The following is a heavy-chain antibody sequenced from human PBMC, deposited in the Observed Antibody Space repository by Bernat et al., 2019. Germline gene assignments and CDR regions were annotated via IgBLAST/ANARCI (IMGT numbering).Heavy chain of an antibody. V-gene: IGHV3-30*18. CDR2: ISYDGSNR. D-gene: IGHD3-10*01. J-gene: IGHJ6*02. CDR3: AKDRKVVWCGVDHYYYGMDA. CDR1: GFTFSSYG. Sequence: QVQLVDSGGGVVQPGRSLRLSCAASGFTFSSYGMHWVRQAPGKGLVWLAVISYDGSNRYAADDVKERLTISRENSKNSMYLKKNSLRGEETAVYYCAKDRKVVWCGVDHYYYGMDAWGQGTTVTVSS.